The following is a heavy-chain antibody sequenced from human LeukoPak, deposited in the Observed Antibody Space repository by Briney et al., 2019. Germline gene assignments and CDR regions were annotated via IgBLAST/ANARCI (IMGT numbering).Heavy chain of an antibody. V-gene: IGHV5-51*01. Sequence: GEPLKISCKGSGFNFTNYWIGWVRQMPGKGLDWMGVIYPGDSDPRYSPSFQGQVTISADKSISTAYLQWSSPKASDTAIYYCARRSSGWYGFDYWGQGTLVTVSS. CDR1: GFNFTNYW. CDR2: IYPGDSDP. CDR3: ARRSSGWYGFDY. D-gene: IGHD6-19*01. J-gene: IGHJ4*02.